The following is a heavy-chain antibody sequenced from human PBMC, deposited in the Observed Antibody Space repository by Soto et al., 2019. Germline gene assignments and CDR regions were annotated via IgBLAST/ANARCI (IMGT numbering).Heavy chain of an antibody. CDR2: RIPIFGTT. CDR1: GGTFRSNA. Sequence: QVQLVQSGTEVKKPGSSVKVSCQASGGTFRSNAISWVRQAPGQGLEWMGGRIPIFGTTNYAQKFQGRVTISADESGSTSYLELSRLRTDDTAVYYCASLSSVYYGSGYGMAVWVQGTTVTVSS. CDR3: ASLSSVYYGSGYGMAV. D-gene: IGHD3-10*01. V-gene: IGHV1-69*01. J-gene: IGHJ6*01.